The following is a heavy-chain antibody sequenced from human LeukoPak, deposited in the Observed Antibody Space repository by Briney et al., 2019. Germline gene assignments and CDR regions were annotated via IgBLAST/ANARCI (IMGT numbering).Heavy chain of an antibody. CDR2: VYYSGST. J-gene: IGHJ5*02. Sequence: SETLSLTCTVSGGSIRSDFWSWIRQPPGKGLEWIGYVYYSGSTNYSPSLNSRVTISIDTSKNHFSLKLSSVTAADTAVYYCARAPPDYDILTGYYRTWFDPWGQGTLVTVSS. CDR3: ARAPPDYDILTGYYRTWFDP. D-gene: IGHD3-9*01. CDR1: GGSIRSDF. V-gene: IGHV4-59*12.